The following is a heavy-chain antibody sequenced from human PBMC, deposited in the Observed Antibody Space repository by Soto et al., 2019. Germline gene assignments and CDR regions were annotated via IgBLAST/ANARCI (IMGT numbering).Heavy chain of an antibody. CDR3: ARASYGSGIYYSY. Sequence: QLQLQESGPGLVKPSETLSLTCTVSGGSISSSSYYWGWIRQPPGKGLEWIGSIYYSGSTYYNPSLMSRITISVDTSKNQFSLKLSSVTAADTAVYYCARASYGSGIYYSYWGQGTLVTVSS. CDR1: GGSISSSSYY. CDR2: IYYSGST. D-gene: IGHD3-10*01. J-gene: IGHJ4*02. V-gene: IGHV4-39*01.